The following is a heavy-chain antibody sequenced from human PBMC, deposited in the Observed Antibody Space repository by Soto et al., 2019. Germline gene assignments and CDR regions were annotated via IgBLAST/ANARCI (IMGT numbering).Heavy chain of an antibody. CDR1: GFTFSSYD. CDR2: IGTAGDT. V-gene: IGHV3-13*01. J-gene: IGHJ6*02. CDR3: ARDAVAGYYYDGMDV. D-gene: IGHD6-19*01. Sequence: GGSLRLSCAASGFTFSSYDMHWVRPATGKGLEWVSAIGTAGDTYYPGSVKGRFTISRENAKNSLYLQMNSLRVGDTAVYDCARDAVAGYYYDGMDVWGQGTTVTVSS.